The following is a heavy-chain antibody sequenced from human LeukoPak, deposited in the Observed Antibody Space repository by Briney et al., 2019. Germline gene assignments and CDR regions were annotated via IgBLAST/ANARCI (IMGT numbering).Heavy chain of an antibody. CDR1: GGSISSYY. CDR2: IYYSGST. Sequence: SETLSLTCTVSGGSISSYYWSWIRQPPGKGLEWIGYIYYSGSTNCNPPLKSRVTISVDTSKNQFSLKLSSVTAADTAVYYCARRFSGSYGVYYFDYWGQGTLVTVSS. J-gene: IGHJ4*02. V-gene: IGHV4-59*08. D-gene: IGHD1-26*01. CDR3: ARRFSGSYGVYYFDY.